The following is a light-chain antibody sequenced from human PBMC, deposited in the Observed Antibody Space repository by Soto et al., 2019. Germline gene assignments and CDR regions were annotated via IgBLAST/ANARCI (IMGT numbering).Light chain of an antibody. J-gene: IGKJ4*01. CDR2: ETS. CDR1: QGIDSY. V-gene: IGKV1-9*01. CDR3: PKYNSAPLT. Sequence: SQACLSASVGDSVTITCRASQGIDSYLAWYQQRPGKVPQLLIYETSILQSGVSSRFSGSGYGTDFTLTSSSLQAEDFATYYGPKYNSAPLTFGGGTKVDIK.